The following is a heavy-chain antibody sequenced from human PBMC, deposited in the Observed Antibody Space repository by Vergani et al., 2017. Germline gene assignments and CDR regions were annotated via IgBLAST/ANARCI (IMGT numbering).Heavy chain of an antibody. J-gene: IGHJ6*03. CDR2: INHSGST. CDR1: GGSFSGYY. D-gene: IGHD2-2*01. V-gene: IGHV4-34*01. CDR3: AGGRCSSTSCPNGPYYMDF. Sequence: QVQLQQWGAGLLKPSETLSLTCAVYGGSFSGYYWSWIRQPPGKGLEWIGEINHSGSTPYNPSLKSRVTISVDTSKNQFSLKLSSVTAADTAVYYCAGGRCSSTSCPNGPYYMDFGGKGTTVTVSS.